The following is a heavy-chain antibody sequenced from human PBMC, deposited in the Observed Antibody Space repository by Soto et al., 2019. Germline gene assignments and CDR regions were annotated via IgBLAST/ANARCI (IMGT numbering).Heavy chain of an antibody. CDR3: ANSNDLGYCSSTSCYAGGGLDY. CDR1: GFSLSTSGVG. CDR2: IYWDDDK. Sequence: QITLKESGPTLVKPTQTLTLTCTFSGFSLSTSGVGVGWIRQPPGKALEWLALIYWDDDKRYSPSLKSRLTITNNTSKNPVLLTMNNMDPVETATYYCANSNDLGYCSSTSCYAGGGLDYWGQGTLVTVSS. V-gene: IGHV2-5*02. J-gene: IGHJ4*02. D-gene: IGHD2-2*01.